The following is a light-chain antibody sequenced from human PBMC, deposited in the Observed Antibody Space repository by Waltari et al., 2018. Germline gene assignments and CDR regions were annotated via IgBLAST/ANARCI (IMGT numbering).Light chain of an antibody. V-gene: IGLV3-19*01. CDR2: GKE. Sequence: SSGLTSDPAVSVALGQTIRITCRGDRLSTPYASWYQVKTGQAPVLVMFGKEKRPSGVPDRISGESSETTSSLIITGAQAEDEADYYCSSRNGRASQVVFAGGTKVTVL. CDR3: SSRNGRASQVV. J-gene: IGLJ2*01. CDR1: RLSTPY.